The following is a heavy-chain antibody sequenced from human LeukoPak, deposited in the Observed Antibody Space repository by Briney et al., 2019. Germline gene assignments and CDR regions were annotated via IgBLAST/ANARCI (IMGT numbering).Heavy chain of an antibody. CDR2: IKPDGSEK. V-gene: IGHV3-7*01. D-gene: IGHD3-22*01. CDR1: GFTFITSW. CDR3: AREYGSSGSTLDAFDY. J-gene: IGHJ4*02. Sequence: GESLRLSCAASGFTFITSWMSWLRQAPGKGLEWVAHIKPDGSEKYYVDSVKGRFTISRDNAKNSLYLQMNSLRAEDTAVYYCAREYGSSGSTLDAFDYWGQGTLVTVSS.